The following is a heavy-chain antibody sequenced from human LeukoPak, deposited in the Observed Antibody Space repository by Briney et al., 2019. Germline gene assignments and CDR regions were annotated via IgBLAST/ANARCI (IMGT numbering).Heavy chain of an antibody. CDR1: QFTFNIYP. J-gene: IGHJ6*02. D-gene: IGHD3-22*01. V-gene: IGHV3-30-3*01. Sequence: GRSLRLSCAASQFTFNIYPMHWVRQAPGKGLEWVATIAYDGTNIFYADSVRGRFTISRDNSKSALFLEMNSLRGEDTAVYYCAREPYDISGYGMDVWGQGTMVTVSS. CDR2: IAYDGTNI. CDR3: AREPYDISGYGMDV.